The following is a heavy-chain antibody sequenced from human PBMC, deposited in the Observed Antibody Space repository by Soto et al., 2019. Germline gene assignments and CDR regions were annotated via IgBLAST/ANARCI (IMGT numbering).Heavy chain of an antibody. J-gene: IGHJ4*02. CDR1: GGSISSGDYY. Sequence: SETLSLTCTVSGGSISSGDYYWSWIRQPPGKGLEWIGYIYYSGSTYYNPSLKSRVTISVDTSKNQFSLKLSSVTAADTAAYYCARKGYSSSWYREPFDYWGEGTLVTVSS. V-gene: IGHV4-30-4*01. CDR3: ARKGYSSSWYREPFDY. CDR2: IYYSGST. D-gene: IGHD6-13*01.